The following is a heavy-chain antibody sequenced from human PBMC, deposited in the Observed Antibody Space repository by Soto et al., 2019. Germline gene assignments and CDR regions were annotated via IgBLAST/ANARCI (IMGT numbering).Heavy chain of an antibody. D-gene: IGHD6-6*01. V-gene: IGHV1-69*13. CDR1: GGTLSSYA. J-gene: IGHJ6*02. CDR2: IIPIFGTA. Sequence: ASVKVSCKASGGTLSSYAISWVRQAPGQGLEWMGGIIPIFGTANYAQKFQGRVTITADESASTAYMELSSLRSEDAAVYFCARVSKLVAPKDGKSAYFYAMDVWGPGTTVTVSS. CDR3: ARVSKLVAPKDGKSAYFYAMDV.